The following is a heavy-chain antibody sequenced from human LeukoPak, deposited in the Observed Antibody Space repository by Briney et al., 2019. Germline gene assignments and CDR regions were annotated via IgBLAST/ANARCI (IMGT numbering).Heavy chain of an antibody. CDR2: IGNDGRAK. CDR3: VREAAWGNWYFDL. J-gene: IGHJ2*01. Sequence: PGRSLRLSCVASGFTFSSHGMHWVRQAPGKGLEWVAVIGNDGRAKRYAESVEGRFTLSRDNSKNIHFLEMNSPRDGDTATYYCVREAAWGNWYFDLWGRGTLVTVSS. V-gene: IGHV3-30*03. CDR1: GFTFSSHG. D-gene: IGHD3-16*01.